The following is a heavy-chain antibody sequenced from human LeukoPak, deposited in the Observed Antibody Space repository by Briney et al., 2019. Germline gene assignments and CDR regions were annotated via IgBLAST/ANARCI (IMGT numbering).Heavy chain of an antibody. V-gene: IGHV3-23*01. CDR3: ANSQRSSWNYYFDH. CDR2: IGSSGGNT. J-gene: IGHJ4*02. D-gene: IGHD6-13*01. CDR1: GFTFSSYA. Sequence: PGGSLRLSCTASGFTFSSYAMSWVRQAPGKGLEWVSAIGSSGGNTYYADSVKGRFTISRDNSKNTLYLQMNSLRAEDTAVYFCANSQRSSWNYYFDHWGQGTLVTVSS.